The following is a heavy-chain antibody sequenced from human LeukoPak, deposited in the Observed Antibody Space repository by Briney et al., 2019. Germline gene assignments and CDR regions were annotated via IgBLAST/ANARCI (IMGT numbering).Heavy chain of an antibody. Sequence: GGTXSIYAXXWGRQGPGQGXXWMGGIIPIFGTANYAQKFQGRVTITADESTSTAYMELSSLRSEDTAVYYCASTPLGYCSSTSCFRFDYWGQGTLVTVSS. CDR3: ASTPLGYCSSTSCFRFDY. V-gene: IGHV1-69*01. D-gene: IGHD2-2*01. CDR1: GGTXSIYA. CDR2: IIPIFGTA. J-gene: IGHJ4*02.